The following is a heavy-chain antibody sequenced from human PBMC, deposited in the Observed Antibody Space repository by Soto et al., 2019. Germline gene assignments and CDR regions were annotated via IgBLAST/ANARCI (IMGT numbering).Heavy chain of an antibody. V-gene: IGHV4-31*01. CDR3: ARDLGSEQWFFDN. CDR2: IHNSGST. D-gene: IGHD6-19*01. CDR1: GASVSGDGSY. J-gene: IGHJ4*02. Sequence: QVQLQESGPGLVKPSQTLSLTCLVSGASVSGDGSYCSWIRQHPAKGLEFIGYIHNSGSTYPNPSLENLVAMSIDTFKNQFSLRLSSVTAADSAVYFCARDLGSEQWFFDNWGQGILVTVSS.